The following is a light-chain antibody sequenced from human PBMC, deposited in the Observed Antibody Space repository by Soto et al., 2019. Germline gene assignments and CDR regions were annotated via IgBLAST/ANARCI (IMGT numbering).Light chain of an antibody. V-gene: IGLV1-44*01. J-gene: IGLJ1*01. CDR1: SSNIGSKT. CDR2: GSD. CDR3: AAWDHSLNGYV. Sequence: QSVLTQPPSASGTPGQRVTISCSGSSSNIGSKTVNWYQQLPGTAPKLLIYGSDQRPSGVPDRFSGSKSGTSASLAISGLQSEDEADYYCAAWDHSLNGYVFGTETKVTVL.